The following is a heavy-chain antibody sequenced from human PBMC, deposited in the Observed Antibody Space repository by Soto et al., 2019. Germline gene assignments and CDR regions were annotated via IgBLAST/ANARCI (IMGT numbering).Heavy chain of an antibody. J-gene: IGHJ4*02. CDR3: ARGSAGHYNSGTLLD. CDR2: ISDDGIND. CDR1: VFTFSQYA. D-gene: IGHD3-10*01. Sequence: QVQVVESGGGVVQPGRSLRLSCAASVFTFSQYAMHWVRQAPGKGLEWVAVISDDGINDYYADSVKGRFTMSRDNSKNTLYLQVNSLRAEDTALYYCARGSAGHYNSGTLLDWGQGTLVTVSS. V-gene: IGHV3-30-3*01.